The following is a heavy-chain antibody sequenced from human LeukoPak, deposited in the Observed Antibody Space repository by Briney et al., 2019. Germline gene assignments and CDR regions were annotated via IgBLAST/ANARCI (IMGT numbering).Heavy chain of an antibody. V-gene: IGHV3-23*01. CDR3: ANAIFGVVAFDY. J-gene: IGHJ4*02. CDR1: GFTFSSYA. Sequence: PGGSLRLSXAASGFTFSSYAMSWVRQAPGKGLEWVSAISGSGGSTYYADSVKGRFTISRDNSKNTLYLQMNSLRAEDTAVYYCANAIFGVVAFDYWGQGTLVTVSS. CDR2: ISGSGGST. D-gene: IGHD3-3*01.